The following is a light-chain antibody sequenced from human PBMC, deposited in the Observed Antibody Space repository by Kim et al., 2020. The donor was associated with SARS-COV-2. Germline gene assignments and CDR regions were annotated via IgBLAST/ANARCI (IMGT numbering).Light chain of an antibody. CDR2: DVS. J-gene: IGLJ3*02. Sequence: GQSITISCTGTSSDVGGYNYVSCYQQHPGKAPKVILYDVSNRPSGVSSRFSGSKSGNTASLTISGLQAEDEADYYCFSYTSSTNWVFGGGTKVTVL. CDR1: SSDVGGYNY. V-gene: IGLV2-14*03. CDR3: FSYTSSTNWV.